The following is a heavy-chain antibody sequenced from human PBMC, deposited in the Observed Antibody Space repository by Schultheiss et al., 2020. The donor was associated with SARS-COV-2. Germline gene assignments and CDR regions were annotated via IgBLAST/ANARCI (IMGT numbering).Heavy chain of an antibody. CDR2: INPNSGGT. Sequence: ASVKVSCKASGYTFTGYYMHWVRQAPGQGLEWMGWINPNSGGTNYAQKFQGWVTMTRDTSISTAYMELSRLRSDDTAVYYCASSSSYGELWYFDYWGQGTLVTVSS. V-gene: IGHV1-2*04. CDR1: GYTFTGYY. D-gene: IGHD2-2*01. J-gene: IGHJ4*02. CDR3: ASSSSYGELWYFDY.